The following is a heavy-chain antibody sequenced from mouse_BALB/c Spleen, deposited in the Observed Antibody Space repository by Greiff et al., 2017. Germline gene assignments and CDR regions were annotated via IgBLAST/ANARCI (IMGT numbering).Heavy chain of an antibody. CDR1: GYTFTSYV. CDR3: AREGVAYGSPHYFDY. Sequence: EVQLQQSGPELVKPGASVKMSCKASGYTFTSYVMHWVKQKPGQGLEWIGYINPYNDGTKYNEKFKGKATLTSDKSSSTAYMELSSLTSEDSAVYYCAREGVAYGSPHYFDYWGQGTTLTVSS. V-gene: IGHV1-14*01. CDR2: INPYNDGT. D-gene: IGHD1-1*01. J-gene: IGHJ2*01.